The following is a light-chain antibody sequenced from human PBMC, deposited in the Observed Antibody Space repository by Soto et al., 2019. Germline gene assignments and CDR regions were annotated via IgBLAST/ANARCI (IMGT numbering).Light chain of an antibody. CDR3: QQYYNTPWT. J-gene: IGKJ1*01. Sequence: DIVMTQSPDSLAVSLGERATINCKSSQSVLYSSINKNYLAWYQQKPGQPPKLLIYWASTRESGVPDRFSGSGSGTDFTLSISSLQAEDVAVYYCQQYYNTPWTFGQGTKVEFK. CDR1: QSVLYSSINKNY. V-gene: IGKV4-1*01. CDR2: WAS.